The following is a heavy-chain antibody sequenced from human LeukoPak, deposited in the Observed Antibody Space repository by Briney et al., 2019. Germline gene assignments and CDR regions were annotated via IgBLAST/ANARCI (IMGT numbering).Heavy chain of an antibody. Sequence: SETLSLTCSFSGGSISSSDFYWGWIRQPPGKGLEWIGSTFYSGSTNYNPSLKSRVTISVDTSKNQFSLKVTSVTAADKAVYYCVRHHLSYSSGWYGWGQGTLVTVSS. J-gene: IGHJ4*02. CDR3: VRHHLSYSSGWYG. CDR1: GGSISSSDFY. D-gene: IGHD6-19*01. V-gene: IGHV4-39*01. CDR2: TFYSGST.